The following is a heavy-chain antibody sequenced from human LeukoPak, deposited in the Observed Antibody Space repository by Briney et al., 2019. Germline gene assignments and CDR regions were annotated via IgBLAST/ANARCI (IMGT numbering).Heavy chain of an antibody. J-gene: IGHJ4*02. V-gene: IGHV1-18*01. CDR2: ISAYNGNT. D-gene: IGHD2-15*01. CDR1: GYTFTSYG. Sequence: ASVKVSCKASGYTFTSYGISWVRQAPGQGGEWRGWISAYNGNTNYAQKLQGRVTMTTDTSTSTAYMELRSLRSDDTAVYYCARDGGYCSGGSCYDYWGQGTLVTVSS. CDR3: ARDGGYCSGGSCYDY.